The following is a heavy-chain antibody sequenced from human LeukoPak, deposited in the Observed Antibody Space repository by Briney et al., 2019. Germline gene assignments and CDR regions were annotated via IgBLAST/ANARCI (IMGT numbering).Heavy chain of an antibody. CDR3: ARGSPITIRYFDWLLKYYFDY. V-gene: IGHV4-34*01. CDR2: INHSGST. Sequence: SETLSLTCAVYGGSFSGYYWSWIRQPPWKGLEWIGEINHSGSTNYNPSLKSRVTISVDTSKNQFSLKLSSVTAADTAVHYCARGSPITIRYFDWLLKYYFDYWGQGTLVTVSS. D-gene: IGHD3-9*01. CDR1: GGSFSGYY. J-gene: IGHJ4*02.